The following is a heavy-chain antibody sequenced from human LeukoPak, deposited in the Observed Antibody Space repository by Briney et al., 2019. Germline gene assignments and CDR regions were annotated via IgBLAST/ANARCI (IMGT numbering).Heavy chain of an antibody. CDR3: TRGSRYGMDV. V-gene: IGHV3-74*03. J-gene: IGHJ6*02. D-gene: IGHD6-19*01. CDR2: ITGDRRST. CDR1: GFNFSVYW. Sequence: GGSLRLSCAASGFNFSVYWMHWVRQAPGKGLVWVSHITGDRRSTTNADSMRGRFTISRDNAKNTLYLHMGSLRVDDTAVYFCTRGSRYGMDVWGQGTTVTVSS.